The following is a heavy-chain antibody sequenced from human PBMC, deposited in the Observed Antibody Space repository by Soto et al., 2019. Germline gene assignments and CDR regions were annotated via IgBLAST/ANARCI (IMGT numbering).Heavy chain of an antibody. J-gene: IGHJ4*02. CDR1: GFTFTSST. CDR2: IVVGSGNT. D-gene: IGHD3-3*01. Sequence: QMQLVQSGPEVKKPGTSVKVSCKASGFTFTSSTMQWVRQARGQRLEWVGWIVVGSGNTNYAQKFQGRVTIARDMSTSTAYMELSSLRSEDTAVYYFAAGKYDFWSGYDYWGQGTQVTVSS. V-gene: IGHV1-58*02. CDR3: AAGKYDFWSGYDY.